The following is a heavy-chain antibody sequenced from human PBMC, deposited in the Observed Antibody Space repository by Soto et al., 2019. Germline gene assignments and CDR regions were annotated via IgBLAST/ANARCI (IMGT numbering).Heavy chain of an antibody. V-gene: IGHV1-8*01. J-gene: IGHJ6*02. CDR2: MNPRSGYT. Sequence: ASVKVSCKASGYTFTSYDINWVRQATGQGLEWMGWMNPRSGYTGYAQRFQGRVTMTRNTSMTTAYMELSSLRSEDTAVYYCATHDYNYGFDVWGQGTTVTVSS. CDR3: ATHDYNYGFDV. CDR1: GYTFTSYD.